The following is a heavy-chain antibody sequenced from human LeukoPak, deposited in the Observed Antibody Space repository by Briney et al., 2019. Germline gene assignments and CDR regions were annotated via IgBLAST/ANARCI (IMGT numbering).Heavy chain of an antibody. CDR2: IWYDGSNK. Sequence: GRSLRLSCAASGFTFSSYGMHWVRQAPGKGLEWVAVIWYDGSNKYYADSVKGRFTISRDNSKNTLYLQMNSLRAEDTAVYYCARSSYDSSGYYFYYFDYWGQGTLVTVSS. J-gene: IGHJ4*02. D-gene: IGHD3-22*01. CDR1: GFTFSSYG. CDR3: ARSSYDSSGYYFYYFDY. V-gene: IGHV3-33*01.